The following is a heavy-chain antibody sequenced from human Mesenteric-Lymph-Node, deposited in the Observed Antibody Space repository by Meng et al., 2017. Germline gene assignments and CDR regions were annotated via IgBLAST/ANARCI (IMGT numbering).Heavy chain of an antibody. V-gene: IGHV1-8*01. J-gene: IGHJ4*02. CDR2: MNPNSGNT. CDR1: GYTFSSYD. CDR3: AEHGSGDQFDY. D-gene: IGHD3-10*01. Sequence: ASVKVSCKASGYTFSSYDFNWVRQAPGQGLEWMGWMNPNSGNTGYAQKFQGRVTITRNTSISTAYMELSSLRSEDTAVYYCAEHGSGDQFDYWGQGTLVTVSS.